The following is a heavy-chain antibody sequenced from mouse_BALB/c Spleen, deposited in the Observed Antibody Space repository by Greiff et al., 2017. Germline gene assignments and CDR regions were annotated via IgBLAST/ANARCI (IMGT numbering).Heavy chain of an antibody. CDR2: INSNGGST. CDR1: GFTFSSYY. J-gene: IGHJ1*01. Sequence: EVKLMESGGGLVQPGGSLKLSCAASGFTFSSYYMSWVRQTPEKRLELVAAINSNGGSTYYPDTVKGRFTISRDNAKNTLYLQMSSLKSEDTALYYCARRNTTMDWYFDVWGAGTTVTVSS. D-gene: IGHD1-1*01. V-gene: IGHV5-6-2*01. CDR3: ARRNTTMDWYFDV.